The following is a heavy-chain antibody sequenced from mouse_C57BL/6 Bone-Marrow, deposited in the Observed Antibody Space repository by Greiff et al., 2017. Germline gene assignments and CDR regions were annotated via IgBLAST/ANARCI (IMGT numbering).Heavy chain of an antibody. CDR3: AIYPFNYYGSSYDYFDY. D-gene: IGHD1-1*01. CDR1: GYTFTSYW. CDR2: IHPSDSDT. J-gene: IGHJ2*01. V-gene: IGHV1-74*01. Sequence: VQLQQPGAELVKPGASVKVSCKASGYTFTSYWMHWVKQRPGQGLEWIGRIHPSDSDTNYNQKFKGKATLTVDKSSSTAYMQLSSLTSEDSAVYYCAIYPFNYYGSSYDYFDYWGQGTTRTVSS.